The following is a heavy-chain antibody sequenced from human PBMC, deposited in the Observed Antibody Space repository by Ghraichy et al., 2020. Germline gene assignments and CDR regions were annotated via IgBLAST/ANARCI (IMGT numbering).Heavy chain of an antibody. CDR3: ARDSSSWYPGIIDY. Sequence: SETLSLTCTVSGYSISSGYYWGWIRQPPGKGLAWIGSIYHSGSTYYNPSLKSRVTISVDTSKHQFSLKLSSVTAADTAVYYCARDSSSWYPGIIDYWGQGTLVTVSS. D-gene: IGHD6-13*01. V-gene: IGHV4-38-2*02. CDR1: GYSISSGYY. J-gene: IGHJ4*02. CDR2: IYHSGST.